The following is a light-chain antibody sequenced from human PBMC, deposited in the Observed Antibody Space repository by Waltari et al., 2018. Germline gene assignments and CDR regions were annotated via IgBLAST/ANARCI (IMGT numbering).Light chain of an antibody. V-gene: IGKV3-20*01. Sequence: EVVLTQSPDTLSLSPGERAPLSCRASQSVISNYLAWYQQRPGQAPRLLIYDAFRRNTGIPDKYSGSGSGTDFTLTISRLEPEDFAVYYCQQYGDSPYTFGQGTKVEIK. J-gene: IGKJ2*01. CDR3: QQYGDSPYT. CDR1: QSVISNY. CDR2: DAF.